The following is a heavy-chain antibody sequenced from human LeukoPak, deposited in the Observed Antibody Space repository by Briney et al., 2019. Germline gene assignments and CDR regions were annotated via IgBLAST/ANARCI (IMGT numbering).Heavy chain of an antibody. CDR1: DDSFSSHY. V-gene: IGHV4-59*11. J-gene: IGHJ4*02. D-gene: IGHD2-2*01. Sequence: SETLSLTCAVSDDSFSSHYWTWIRQPPGKGLEWIGYISYIGSTNYNPSLKSRVTISIDTSRNQFSLKLSSVTAADTAVYYCARGLPAALFDYWGQGTLVTVSS. CDR3: ARGLPAALFDY. CDR2: ISYIGST.